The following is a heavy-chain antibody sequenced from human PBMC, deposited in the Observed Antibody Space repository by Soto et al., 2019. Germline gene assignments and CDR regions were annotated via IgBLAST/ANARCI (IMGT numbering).Heavy chain of an antibody. CDR1: GFPFSRHW. Sequence: ESGGGLVQPGGSLRLSCAASGFPFSRHWMTWVRQAPGKGLEWVAYIKQDGSEKYYVDSVMGRFTMSRDNTQSSLSLQMNTLRVEDSAVYYCARITSPGYFDSWGQGTLVTVSS. V-gene: IGHV3-7*05. D-gene: IGHD1-20*01. CDR3: ARITSPGYFDS. J-gene: IGHJ4*02. CDR2: IKQDGSEK.